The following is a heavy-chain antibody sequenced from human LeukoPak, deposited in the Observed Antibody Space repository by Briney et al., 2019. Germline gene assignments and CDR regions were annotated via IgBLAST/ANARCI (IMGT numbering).Heavy chain of an antibody. J-gene: IGHJ4*02. CDR3: ARESYYYGSGRLTDY. D-gene: IGHD3-10*01. CDR1: GGSISSYY. Sequence: PSETLSLTCTVSGGSISSYYWSWIRQPAGKGLEWIGRIYTSGSTSYNPSLKSRVTMSVDTSKNQFSLKLSSVTAADTAVYYCARESYYYGSGRLTDYWGQGTLVTVSS. CDR2: IYTSGST. V-gene: IGHV4-4*07.